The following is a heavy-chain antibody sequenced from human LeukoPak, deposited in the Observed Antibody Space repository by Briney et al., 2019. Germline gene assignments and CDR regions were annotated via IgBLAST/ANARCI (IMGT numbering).Heavy chain of an antibody. CDR3: AKGVEMASGYFDY. V-gene: IGHV3-23*01. Sequence: GGSPRLSCAASGFTFSSYAMSWVRQAPGKGLEWVSAISGSGGSTYYADSVKGRFTISRDNSKNTLYLQMNSLRAEDTAVYYCAKGVEMASGYFDYWGQGTLVTVSS. D-gene: IGHD5-24*01. J-gene: IGHJ4*02. CDR2: ISGSGGST. CDR1: GFTFSSYA.